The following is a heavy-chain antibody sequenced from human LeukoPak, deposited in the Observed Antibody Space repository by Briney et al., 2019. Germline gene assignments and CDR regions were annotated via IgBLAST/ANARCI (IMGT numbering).Heavy chain of an antibody. Sequence: GASVKVSCKASGYTFTSYGISWVRQAPGQGLEWMGWISAYNGNTNYAQKLQGRVTMTTDTSTSTAYMELRSLRSDDTAVYYCARGLFDDRKYYYYYFDVWGKGTTVTVSS. J-gene: IGHJ6*03. CDR1: GYTFTSYG. CDR3: ARGLFDDRKYYYYYFDV. V-gene: IGHV1-18*01. D-gene: IGHD2-21*01. CDR2: ISAYNGNT.